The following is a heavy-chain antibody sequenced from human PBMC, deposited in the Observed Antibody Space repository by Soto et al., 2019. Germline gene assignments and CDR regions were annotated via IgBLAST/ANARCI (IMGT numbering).Heavy chain of an antibody. J-gene: IGHJ4*02. Sequence: PGGSLRLSCAASGLNFEEGSMNWVRHPPGKGPEWLASISPSSTYIRYADSVKGRFTISRDNARNSLSLQMMNLRADDTAIYYCATDTGDIEVVPATTWGQGTLVTVSS. D-gene: IGHD2-15*01. CDR2: ISPSSTYI. CDR3: ATDTGDIEVVPATT. V-gene: IGHV3-21*04. CDR1: GLNFEEGS.